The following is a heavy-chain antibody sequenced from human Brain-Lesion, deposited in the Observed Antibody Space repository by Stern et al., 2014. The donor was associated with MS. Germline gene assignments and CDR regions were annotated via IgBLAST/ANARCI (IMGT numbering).Heavy chain of an antibody. CDR1: GYSFTSYW. CDR3: ARLFSGSYYYFDS. D-gene: IGHD1-26*01. J-gene: IGHJ4*02. CDR2: IYPGDSDT. V-gene: IGHV5-51*01. Sequence: EMQLVESGAEVKKPGESLKISCKGSGYSFTSYWIGWGRQMPGKGLERMGIIYPGDSDTRYSPSFQGQVTISADKSISTAYLQWSSLKASETAMYYCARLFSGSYYYFDSWGQGTLVTVSS.